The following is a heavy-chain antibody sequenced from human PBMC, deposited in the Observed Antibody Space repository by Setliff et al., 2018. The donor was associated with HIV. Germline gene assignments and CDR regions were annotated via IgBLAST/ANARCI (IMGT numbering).Heavy chain of an antibody. D-gene: IGHD2-8*02. CDR1: GFTVSSNY. CDR2: IYSGGNT. V-gene: IGHV3-66*02. J-gene: IGHJ6*03. CDR3: ASTGGGVYYYYMDV. Sequence: GSLRLSCAASGFTVSSNYMSWVRQAPGKGLEWVSVIYSGGNTYYTDSVKGRFTISRDNSKNTLYLQMNSLRPEDTAVYYCASTGGGVYYYYMDVWGKGTTVTVSS.